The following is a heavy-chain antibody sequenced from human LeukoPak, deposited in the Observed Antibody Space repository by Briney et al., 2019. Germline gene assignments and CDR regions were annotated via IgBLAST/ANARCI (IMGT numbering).Heavy chain of an antibody. V-gene: IGHV1-69*13. D-gene: IGHD3-22*01. Sequence: ASVKVSCKASGYTFTSYAISWVRQAPGQGLEWMGGIIPIFGTANYAQKFQGRVTITADESTSTAYMELSSLRSEDTAVYYCARDLLRGYYDSSGYPWGQGTLVTVSS. CDR1: GYTFTSYA. J-gene: IGHJ5*02. CDR3: ARDLLRGYYDSSGYP. CDR2: IIPIFGTA.